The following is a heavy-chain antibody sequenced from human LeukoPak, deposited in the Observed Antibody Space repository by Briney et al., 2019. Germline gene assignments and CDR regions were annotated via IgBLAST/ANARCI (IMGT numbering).Heavy chain of an antibody. J-gene: IGHJ3*01. V-gene: IGHV1-8*01. CDR3: AIGPGVVTRKDGFDV. CDR2: MSRNSGNT. D-gene: IGHD2-21*02. Sequence: GASVKVSCKASGYTFTTYDMSWVRQGPGQELEWMGWMSRNSGNTDYAQKFQDRLTMTMSNSVSTAFMELNSLTSEYTAVYYCAIGPGVVTRKDGFDVWAEGTMVTVLS. CDR1: GYTFTTYD.